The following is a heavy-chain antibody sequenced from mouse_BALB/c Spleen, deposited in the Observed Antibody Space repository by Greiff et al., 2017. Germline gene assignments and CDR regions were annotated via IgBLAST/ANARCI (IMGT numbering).Heavy chain of an antibody. J-gene: IGHJ1*01. CDR3: ASSPSWYFDV. D-gene: IGHD6-2*01. Sequence: VQLKESGPGLVKPSQSLSLTCTVTGYSITSDYAWNWIRQFPGNKLEWMGYISYSGSTSYNPSLKSRISITRDTSKNQFFLQLNSVTTEDTATYYCASSPSWYFDVWGAGTTVTVSS. CDR2: ISYSGST. V-gene: IGHV3-2*02. CDR1: GYSITSDYA.